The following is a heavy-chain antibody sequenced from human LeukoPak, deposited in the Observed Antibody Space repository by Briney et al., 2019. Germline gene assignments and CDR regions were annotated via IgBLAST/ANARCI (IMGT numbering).Heavy chain of an antibody. CDR2: IYYSGST. CDR1: GGSISSSSYY. Sequence: SETLSLTCTVSGGSISSSSYYWGWIRQPPGKGLEWIGSIYYSGSTYYNPSLKSRVTISVDTSKNQFSLKLSSVTAADTAVYYCARSHLLASDYAYWGQGTLVTVSS. D-gene: IGHD4-17*01. V-gene: IGHV4-39*07. J-gene: IGHJ4*02. CDR3: ARSHLLASDYAY.